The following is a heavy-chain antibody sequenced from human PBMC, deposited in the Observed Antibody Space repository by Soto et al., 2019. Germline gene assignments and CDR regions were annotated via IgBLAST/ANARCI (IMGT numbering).Heavy chain of an antibody. V-gene: IGHV3-53*01. D-gene: IGHD6-13*01. CDR3: ARESRQQLAPLDAFDI. CDR1: GFTVSSNY. Sequence: PGGSLRLSCAASGFTVSSNYMSWVRQAPGKGLEGVSVIYSGGSTYYADSVKGRFTISRDNSKNTLYLQMNSLRAEDTAVYYCARESRQQLAPLDAFDIWGQGTVVTVSS. CDR2: IYSGGST. J-gene: IGHJ3*02.